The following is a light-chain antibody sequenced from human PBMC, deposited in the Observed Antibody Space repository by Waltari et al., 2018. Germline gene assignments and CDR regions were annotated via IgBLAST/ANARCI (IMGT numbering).Light chain of an antibody. V-gene: IGLV1-44*01. CDR3: AAWDDSLDVLWV. Sequence: QSVLTQAPSASGTPGQRVTISCSGSSSNIGSNAVNWYQQLPGTAPRLLIYSNNQRPSGVPDRFSGSQSGTSASLAISGLQSEDEADYYCAAWDDSLDVLWVFGGGTKLTVL. CDR1: SSNIGSNA. J-gene: IGLJ3*02. CDR2: SNN.